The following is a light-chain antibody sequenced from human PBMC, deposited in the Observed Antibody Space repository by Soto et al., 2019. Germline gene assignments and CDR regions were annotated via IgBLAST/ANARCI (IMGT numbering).Light chain of an antibody. Sequence: QSVLTQPPSESGTPGQRVTISCSGSRSNIGSNTVNWYQQLPGTAPKFLIYSNNQRPSGVPKRFSGSKSGTSASLAISGLLSEDEADYYCATWDDSLNGHVVFGGGTKLTVL. CDR2: SNN. J-gene: IGLJ2*01. CDR3: ATWDDSLNGHVV. V-gene: IGLV1-44*01. CDR1: RSNIGSNT.